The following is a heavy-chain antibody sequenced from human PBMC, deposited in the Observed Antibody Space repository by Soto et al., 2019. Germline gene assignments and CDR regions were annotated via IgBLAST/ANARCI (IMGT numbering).Heavy chain of an antibody. V-gene: IGHV1-18*01. J-gene: IGHJ4*02. CDR3: AREPNYFDY. CDR2: ISSYNGNT. CDR1: GYTFTSYG. Sequence: QVQLVQSGAEVKKPGSSVKVSCKASGYTFTSYGISCVRPAPGQGLEWMGWISSYNGNTKYAQKLQGRVTMTTDTSTSTDYMELRSLRSDDTAVYYCAREPNYFDYWGQGTLVTVSS.